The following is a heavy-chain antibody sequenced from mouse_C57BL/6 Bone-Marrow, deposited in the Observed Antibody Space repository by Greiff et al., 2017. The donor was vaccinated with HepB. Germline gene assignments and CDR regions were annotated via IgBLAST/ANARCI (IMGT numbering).Heavy chain of an antibody. Sequence: QVQLKESGAELVRPGASVTLSCKASGYTFTDYEMHWVKQTPVHGLEWIGAIDPETGGTAYNQKFKGKAILTADKSSSTAYMELRSLTSEDSAVYYCTGIYYGYDGAWFAYWGQGTLVTVSA. CDR2: IDPETGGT. V-gene: IGHV1-15*01. CDR1: GYTFTDYE. CDR3: TGIYYGYDGAWFAY. J-gene: IGHJ3*01. D-gene: IGHD2-2*01.